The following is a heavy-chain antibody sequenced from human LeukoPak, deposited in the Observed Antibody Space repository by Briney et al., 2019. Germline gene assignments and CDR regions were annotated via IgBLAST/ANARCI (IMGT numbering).Heavy chain of an antibody. Sequence: GGSLRLSCAASGFTFSSYSMNWVRQAPGKGLEWVSSISSSSSYIYYADSVKGRFTISRDNAKNSLYLQMNSLRAEDTAVYYCARERRSVVITTDAFDIWGQGTMVTVSS. CDR3: ARERRSVVITTDAFDI. J-gene: IGHJ3*02. D-gene: IGHD3-22*01. V-gene: IGHV3-21*01. CDR2: ISSSSSYI. CDR1: GFTFSSYS.